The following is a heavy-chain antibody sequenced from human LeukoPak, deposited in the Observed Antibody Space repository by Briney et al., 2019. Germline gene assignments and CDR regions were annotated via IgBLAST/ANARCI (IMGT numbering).Heavy chain of an antibody. CDR3: ARGRGGYYAGY. CDR2: INHSGST. CDR1: GGSFSGYY. D-gene: IGHD3-22*01. J-gene: IGHJ4*02. V-gene: IGHV4-34*01. Sequence: PSETLSLTCAVYGGSFSGYYWSWIRQPPGKGPEWIGEINHSGSTNYNPSLKSRVTISVDTSKNQFSLKLSSVTAADTAVYYCARGRGGYYAGYWGQGTLVTVSS.